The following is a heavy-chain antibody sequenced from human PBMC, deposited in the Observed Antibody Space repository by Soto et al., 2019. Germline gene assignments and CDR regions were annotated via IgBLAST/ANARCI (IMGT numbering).Heavy chain of an antibody. CDR2: ISYDGSNK. J-gene: IGHJ6*02. D-gene: IGHD2-15*01. CDR1: GFTFSSYA. V-gene: IGHV3-30-3*01. Sequence: QVQLVESGGGVVQPGRSLRLSCAASGFTFSSYAMHWVRQAPGKGLEWVAVISYDGSNKYYADSVKGRFTISRDNSKNTLYLQMNSLRAEDTAVYYCATPYTYCSGGSCYSSGGTAYYYGMDVWGQGTTVTVSS. CDR3: ATPYTYCSGGSCYSSGGTAYYYGMDV.